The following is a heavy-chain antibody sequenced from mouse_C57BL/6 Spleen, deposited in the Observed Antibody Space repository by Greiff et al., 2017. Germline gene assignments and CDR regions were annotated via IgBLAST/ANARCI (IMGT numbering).Heavy chain of an antibody. CDR3: APFITTVVATDY. Sequence: VKLVESGAELARPGASVKLSCKASGYTFTSYGISWVKQRTGQGLEWIGEIYPRSGNTYYNEKFKGKATLTADKSSSTAYMELRSLTSEDSAVYFCAPFITTVVATDYWGQGTTLTVSS. J-gene: IGHJ2*01. CDR1: GYTFTSYG. D-gene: IGHD1-1*01. CDR2: IYPRSGNT. V-gene: IGHV1-81*01.